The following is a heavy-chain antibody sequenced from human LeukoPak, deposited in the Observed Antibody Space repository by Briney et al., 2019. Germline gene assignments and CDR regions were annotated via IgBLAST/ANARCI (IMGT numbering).Heavy chain of an antibody. J-gene: IGHJ4*02. V-gene: IGHV3-74*01. D-gene: IGHD5-24*01. CDR3: ARTRDGYNSGEFDC. Sequence: GGSLRLSCAASGFTFSSYWMHWVRQAPGKGLVRVSRINSDGSSTTYADSVKGRFTISRDNAKNSLYLQMDSLRAEDTAVYYCARTRDGYNSGEFDCWGQGTLVTVSS. CDR1: GFTFSSYW. CDR2: INSDGSST.